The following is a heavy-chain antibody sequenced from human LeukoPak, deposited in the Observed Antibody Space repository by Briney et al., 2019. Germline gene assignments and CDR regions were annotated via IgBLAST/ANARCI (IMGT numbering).Heavy chain of an antibody. CDR3: ARGMLDYDFWSGYHYYFDY. V-gene: IGHV3-48*01. Sequence: GGSLRLSCAASGFTFSSYSMNWVRQAPGKGLEWVSYISSSSSTIYYADSVKGRFTISRDNAKNSLYLQMNSLRAEDTAVYYCARGMLDYDFWSGYHYYFDYWGQGTLVTVSS. CDR2: ISSSSSTI. J-gene: IGHJ4*02. D-gene: IGHD3-3*01. CDR1: GFTFSSYS.